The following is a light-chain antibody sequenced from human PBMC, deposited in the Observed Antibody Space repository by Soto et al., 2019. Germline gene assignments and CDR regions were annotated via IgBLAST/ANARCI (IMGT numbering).Light chain of an antibody. CDR1: QSVSSTY. V-gene: IGKV3-20*01. CDR3: QQYGGSPPIT. CDR2: GAS. Sequence: VLTQSPGTLSLSPGERATLSCRASQSVSSTYLAWYQHKPGQAPRLLIYGASRRATGIPDRFSGSGSGTDFTLTISRPEPEDFAVYYCQQYGGSPPITFGQGTRLEIK. J-gene: IGKJ5*01.